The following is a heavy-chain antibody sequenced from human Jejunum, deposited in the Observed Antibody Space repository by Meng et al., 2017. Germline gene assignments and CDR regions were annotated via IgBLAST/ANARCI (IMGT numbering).Heavy chain of an antibody. CDR2: IYHGGRT. Sequence: VLGLALVALSVTSAFTGDSIGSCNWLDWLHQHTGKGLEWIEKIYHGGRTKFNPSLESRVTISVDESKNQFSLTLNSVTAADTAVYYCARGVGDIRVGFDYWGQGILVTVSS. CDR3: ARGVGDIRVGFDY. J-gene: IGHJ4*02. D-gene: IGHD5-12*01. CDR1: GDSIGSCNW. V-gene: IGHV4-4*02.